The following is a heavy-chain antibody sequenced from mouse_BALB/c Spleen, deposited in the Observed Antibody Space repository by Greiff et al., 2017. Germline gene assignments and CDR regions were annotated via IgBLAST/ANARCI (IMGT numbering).Heavy chain of an antibody. CDR3: AGYTTGCFDY. CDR2: IVPANGNT. V-gene: IGHV14-3*02. Sequence: VQLQQSGAELVKPGASVKLSCTASGFNFKDTYMHWVKQRPEQGLEWIGRIVPANGNTNYDPKFQGKATITADTSSNTAYLQLSSLTSEDTAVYCGAGYTTGCFDYWGQGTTLTVSA. J-gene: IGHJ2*01. D-gene: IGHD1-1*01. CDR1: GFNFKDTY.